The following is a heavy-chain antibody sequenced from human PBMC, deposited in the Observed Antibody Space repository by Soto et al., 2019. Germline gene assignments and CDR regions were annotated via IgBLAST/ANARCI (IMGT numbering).Heavy chain of an antibody. CDR2: IIPIFGTA. CDR3: ARGITGTVTYYYGLDV. CDR1: GGTFSSYA. Sequence: QVQLVQSGAEVKKPGSSMKVSCKASGGTFSSYAISWVRQAPGQGLEWMGGIIPIFGTADYAQKFHGRVTITTDESTSTAYMERSSRRSEDTAVYYCARGITGTVTYYYGLDVWGQGTTVTVSS. D-gene: IGHD1-20*01. J-gene: IGHJ6*02. V-gene: IGHV1-69*05.